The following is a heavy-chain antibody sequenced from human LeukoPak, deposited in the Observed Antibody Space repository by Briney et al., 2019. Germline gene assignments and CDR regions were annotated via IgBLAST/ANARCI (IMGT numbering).Heavy chain of an antibody. Sequence: GGSLSHSCSAPGFTFSSYEMNWVRQAPGKGLAWVSYISRRGSTIYYADSVKGQFTIYKDNAKNSLHLQLTTLRAEAPALYYVARGPAASEYYDSRGRNWYFVYLGEGTLVSVSS. D-gene: IGHD3-22*01. CDR3: ARGPAASEYYDSRGRNWYFVY. CDR2: ISRRGSTI. CDR1: GFTFSSYE. V-gene: IGHV3-48*03. J-gene: IGHJ4*02.